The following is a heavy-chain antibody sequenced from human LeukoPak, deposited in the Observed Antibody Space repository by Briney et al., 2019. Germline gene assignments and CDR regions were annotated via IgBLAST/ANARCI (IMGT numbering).Heavy chain of an antibody. CDR2: ISAYNGNT. D-gene: IGHD3-10*01. CDR1: GYTFTSYD. J-gene: IGHJ5*02. CDR3: ARVKHGGNWFDP. Sequence: ASVKVSCKASGYTFTSYDISWVRQAPGQGLEWMGWISAYNGNTNYAQKLQGRVTMTTDTSTSTAYMELRSLRSDDTAVYYCARVKHGGNWFDPWGQGTLVTVSS. V-gene: IGHV1-18*01.